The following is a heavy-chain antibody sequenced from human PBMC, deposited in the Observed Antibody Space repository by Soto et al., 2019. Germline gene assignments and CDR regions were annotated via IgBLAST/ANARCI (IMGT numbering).Heavy chain of an antibody. J-gene: IGHJ6*02. CDR2: IYSDGST. CDR3: VRDLYYDSSGYLASNGMDV. CDR1: GFTVSSNY. D-gene: IGHD3-22*01. Sequence: PGGSLRLSCAASGFTVSSNYMSWVRQAPGKGLEWVSVIYSDGSTYYADSVKGRFTISRHNSKNTLYLQMNSLRAEDTAVYYCVRDLYYDSSGYLASNGMDVWGQGTTVTVSS. V-gene: IGHV3-53*04.